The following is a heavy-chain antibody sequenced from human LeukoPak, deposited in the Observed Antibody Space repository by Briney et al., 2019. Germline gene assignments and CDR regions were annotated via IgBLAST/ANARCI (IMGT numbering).Heavy chain of an antibody. CDR1: GGSISSSY. Sequence: PSEALSLTCSVSGGSISSSYWGWIRQPPGKGLEWIGYIHYSGSSNYNPSLKSRVTISVDTYKNQFSLKLSSVTAADTAVYYCARRGWADHIDYWGQGTLVTVSS. D-gene: IGHD6-19*01. CDR2: IHYSGSS. J-gene: IGHJ4*02. V-gene: IGHV4-59*08. CDR3: ARRGWADHIDY.